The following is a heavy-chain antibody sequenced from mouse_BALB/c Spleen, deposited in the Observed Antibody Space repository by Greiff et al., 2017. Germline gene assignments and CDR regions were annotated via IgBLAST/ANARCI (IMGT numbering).Heavy chain of an antibody. D-gene: IGHD1-1*01. J-gene: IGHJ3*01. CDR2: INPYNDGT. V-gene: IGHV1-14*01. CDR1: GYTFTSYV. Sequence: EVQLQQSGPELVKPGASVKMSCKASGYTFTSYVMHWVKQKPGQGLEWIGYINPYNDGTKYNEKFKGKATLTSDKSSSTAYMELSSLTSEDSAVYYCARQWITTVVAGDWFAYWGEGTLVTVSA. CDR3: ARQWITTVVAGDWFAY.